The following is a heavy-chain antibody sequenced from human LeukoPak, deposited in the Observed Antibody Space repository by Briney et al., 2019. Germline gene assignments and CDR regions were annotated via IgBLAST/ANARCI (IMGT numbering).Heavy chain of an antibody. CDR3: ARRGTVVPAAPSPDSGYYYYMDV. J-gene: IGHJ6*03. D-gene: IGHD2-2*01. V-gene: IGHV5-51*01. CDR1: GYSFTSYW. CDR2: IYPGDSDS. Sequence: GESLKISCKGSGYSFTSYWIGWVRQMPGKGLEWMGIIYPGDSDSRYSPSFQGQVTISADKSISTAYLQWSSLKASDTAMYYCARRGTVVPAAPSPDSGYYYYMDVWGKGTTVTVSS.